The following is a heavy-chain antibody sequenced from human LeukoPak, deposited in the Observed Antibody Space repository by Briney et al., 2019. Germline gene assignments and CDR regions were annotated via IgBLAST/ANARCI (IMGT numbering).Heavy chain of an antibody. J-gene: IGHJ5*02. Sequence: GESLKISCKGSGYSFTSYWIGWVRQMPGKGLEWMGIIYPGDSDTRYSPSFQGQVTISADKSISTAYLQWSSLKASDTAMHYCARHMDRPEQWLVGLNPWGQGTLVTVSS. CDR1: GYSFTSYW. D-gene: IGHD6-19*01. V-gene: IGHV5-51*01. CDR3: ARHMDRPEQWLVGLNP. CDR2: IYPGDSDT.